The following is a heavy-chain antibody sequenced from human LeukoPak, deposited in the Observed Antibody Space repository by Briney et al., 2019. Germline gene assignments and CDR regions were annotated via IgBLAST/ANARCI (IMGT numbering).Heavy chain of an antibody. CDR1: GGSISSGDYY. CDR3: ARFRRIQQLVLVSYYYYGMDV. D-gene: IGHD6-13*01. Sequence: PSETLSLTCTVSGGSISSGDYYWSWIRQPPGKGLEWIGYIYYSGSTYYNPSLKSRVTISVDTSKNQFSLKLSSVTAADTAVYYCARFRRIQQLVLVSYYYYGMDVWGKGTTVTVSS. V-gene: IGHV4-30-4*01. J-gene: IGHJ6*04. CDR2: IYYSGST.